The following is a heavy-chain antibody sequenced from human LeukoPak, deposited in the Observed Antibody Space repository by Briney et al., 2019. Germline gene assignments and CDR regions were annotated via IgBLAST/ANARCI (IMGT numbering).Heavy chain of an antibody. CDR2: IYTSGST. V-gene: IGHV4-61*02. CDR1: GGSISSGSYY. J-gene: IGHJ4*02. CDR3: ARHGAAAGTPAFDY. D-gene: IGHD6-13*01. Sequence: SETLSLTCTVSGGSISSGSYYWSWIRQPAGKGLEWIGRIYTSGSTNYNPSLKSRVTISVDTSKNQFSLKLSSVTAADTAVYYCARHGAAAGTPAFDYWGQGTLVTVSS.